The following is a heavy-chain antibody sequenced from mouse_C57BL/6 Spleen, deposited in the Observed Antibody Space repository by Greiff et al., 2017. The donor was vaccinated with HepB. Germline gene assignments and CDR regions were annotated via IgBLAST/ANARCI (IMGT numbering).Heavy chain of an antibody. CDR1: GFTFSDYG. CDR2: ISSGSSTI. Sequence: EVQLQESGGGLVKPGGSLKLSCAASGFTFSDYGMHWVRQAPEKGLEWVAYISSGSSTIYYADTVKGRFTISRDNAKNTLFLQMTSLRSEDTAMYYCARRMGQGAMDYWGQGTSVTVSS. D-gene: IGHD3-3*01. CDR3: ARRMGQGAMDY. J-gene: IGHJ4*01. V-gene: IGHV5-17*01.